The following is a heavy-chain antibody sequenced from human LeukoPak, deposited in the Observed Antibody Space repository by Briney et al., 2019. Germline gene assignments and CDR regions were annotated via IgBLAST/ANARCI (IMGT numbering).Heavy chain of an antibody. CDR3: ARGPPTAQYFQH. Sequence: ASVKVSCKASGYTFTSYDINWVRQATGQGLEWMGWMNPNSGNTGYAQKFQGRVTMTRNTSISTAYMELSSLRSEDTAVYYCARGPPTAQYFQHWGQGTLVTVSS. D-gene: IGHD1-1*01. CDR1: GYTFTSYD. V-gene: IGHV1-8*01. J-gene: IGHJ1*01. CDR2: MNPNSGNT.